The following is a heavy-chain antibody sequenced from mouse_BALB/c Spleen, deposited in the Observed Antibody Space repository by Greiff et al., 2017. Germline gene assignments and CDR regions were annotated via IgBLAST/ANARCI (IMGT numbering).Heavy chain of an antibody. J-gene: IGHJ3*01. CDR3: AREGLYGNYEAY. D-gene: IGHD2-1*01. CDR1: GYSITSGYY. Sequence: EVQLQQSGPGLVKPSQSLSLTCSVTGYSITSGYYWNWIRQFPGNKLEWMGYISYDGSNNYNPSLKNRISITRDTSKNQFFLKLNSVTTEDTATYYCAREGLYGNYEAYWGQGTLVTVSA. V-gene: IGHV3-6*02. CDR2: ISYDGSN.